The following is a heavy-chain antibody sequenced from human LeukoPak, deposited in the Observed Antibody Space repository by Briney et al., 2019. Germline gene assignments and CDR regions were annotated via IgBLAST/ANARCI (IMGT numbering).Heavy chain of an antibody. CDR1: GYTFIGYY. V-gene: IGHV1-2*06. Sequence: GASVKVSFKASGYTFIGYYMHWVRQAPGQGLEWMGRINPSTGGTNSAQKFQGRVTMTRDTSISTAYMELSRLTSDDTAIYYCARGQPYGDYNYFDPWGQGTLVTVSS. CDR3: ARGQPYGDYNYFDP. J-gene: IGHJ5*02. CDR2: INPSTGGT. D-gene: IGHD4-17*01.